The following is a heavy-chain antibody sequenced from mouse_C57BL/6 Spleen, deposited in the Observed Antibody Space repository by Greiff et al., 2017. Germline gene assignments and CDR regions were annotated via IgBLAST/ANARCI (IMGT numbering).Heavy chain of an antibody. D-gene: IGHD2-3*01. CDR3: ARDDGTGYFDY. J-gene: IGHJ2*01. V-gene: IGHV3-6*01. Sequence: ESGPGLVKPSQSLSLTCSVTGYSITSGYYWNWIRQFPGNKLEWIGYISYNGSNNYNPSLKNRSSITRDTSTNRFFLKLNSVTTEDTATYYCARDDGTGYFDYWGQGTTLTVSS. CDR1: GYSITSGYY. CDR2: ISYNGSN.